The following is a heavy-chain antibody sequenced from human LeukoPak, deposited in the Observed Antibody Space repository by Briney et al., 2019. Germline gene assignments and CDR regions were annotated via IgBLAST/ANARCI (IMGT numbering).Heavy chain of an antibody. Sequence: PSETLSLTCTVSGGSISSSSYYWGWIRQPPGKGLEWIGSIYYSGSPYYNPSLKSRVTISVDTSKKQFSLKLSSVTAADTAVYYCARHVGFITMVRGVINNNWFDPWGQGTLVTVSS. CDR2: IYYSGSP. V-gene: IGHV4-39*01. D-gene: IGHD3-10*01. CDR1: GGSISSSSYY. CDR3: ARHVGFITMVRGVINNNWFDP. J-gene: IGHJ5*02.